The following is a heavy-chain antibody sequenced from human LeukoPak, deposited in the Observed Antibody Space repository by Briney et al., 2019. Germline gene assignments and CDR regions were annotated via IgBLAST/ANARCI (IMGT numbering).Heavy chain of an antibody. J-gene: IGHJ5*02. D-gene: IGHD4-11*01. V-gene: IGHV4-39*01. Sequence: SETLSLTCTVSGGSISSSSYYWGWIRQPPGKGLEWIGSIYYSGSTYYNPSLKSRVTISVDTSKNQFSLKLSSVTAADTAVYYCARRAVTTGANWFDPWGQGTLVTVSS. CDR2: IYYSGST. CDR3: ARRAVTTGANWFDP. CDR1: GGSISSSSYY.